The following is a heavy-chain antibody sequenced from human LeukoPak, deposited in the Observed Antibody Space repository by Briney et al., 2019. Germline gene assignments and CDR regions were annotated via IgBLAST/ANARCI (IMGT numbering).Heavy chain of an antibody. V-gene: IGHV3-30*18. J-gene: IGHJ2*01. CDR3: AKDVRSVAPYWYFDL. CDR2: ISYDGSNK. D-gene: IGHD4-23*01. Sequence: SGGSLRLSCAASGFTFSSYGMHWVRQAPGKGLEWVAVISYDGSNKYYADSVKGRFTISRDNSKNTLYLQMNSLRAEDTAVYYCAKDVRSVAPYWYFDLWGRGTLVTVSS. CDR1: GFTFSSYG.